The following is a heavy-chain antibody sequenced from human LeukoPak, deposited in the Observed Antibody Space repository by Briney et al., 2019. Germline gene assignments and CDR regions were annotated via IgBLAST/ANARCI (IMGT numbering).Heavy chain of an antibody. CDR2: ISAYNGNT. J-gene: IGHJ6*02. D-gene: IGHD3-3*01. CDR1: GGTFSSYA. Sequence: ASVKVSCKASGGTFSSYAISWVRQAPGQGLEWMGWISAYNGNTNYAQKLQGRVTMTTDTSTSTAYMELRSLRSDDTAVYYCARDSNYYDFWSGYLPRSYYYGMDVWGQGTTVTVSS. CDR3: ARDSNYYDFWSGYLPRSYYYGMDV. V-gene: IGHV1-18*01.